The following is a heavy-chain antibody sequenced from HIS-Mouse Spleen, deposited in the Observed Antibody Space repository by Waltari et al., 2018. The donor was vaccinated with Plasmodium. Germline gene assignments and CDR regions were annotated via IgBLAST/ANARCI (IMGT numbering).Heavy chain of an antibody. V-gene: IGHV4-39*01. CDR2: IYYSGST. CDR1: GGSISSSSYY. Sequence: QLQLQESGPGLVKPSETLSLTCTVSGGSISSSSYYWVWIRQPPGKGLEWIGSIYYSGSTYYNPSLKSRVTISVDTSKNQFSLKLSSVTAADTAVYYCARPKEYSSSFDYWGQGTLVTVSS. CDR3: ARPKEYSSSFDY. J-gene: IGHJ4*02. D-gene: IGHD6-6*01.